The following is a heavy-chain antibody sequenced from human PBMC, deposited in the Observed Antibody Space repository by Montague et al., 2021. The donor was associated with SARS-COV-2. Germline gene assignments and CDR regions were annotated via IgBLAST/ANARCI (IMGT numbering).Heavy chain of an antibody. Sequence: ETLSLTCTVSSDSINNYYWSWIRQPPGKGPEWIAYVYHTGNTNYNPSLRSRVTVSVDTSKNQVSLNLSPVTAADTAVYYCAKHKWSQRLVAYFDSWGQGTVVSVSS. CDR1: SDSINNYY. CDR2: VYHTGNT. V-gene: IGHV4-59*08. CDR3: AKHKWSQRLVAYFDS. D-gene: IGHD3-3*01. J-gene: IGHJ4*01.